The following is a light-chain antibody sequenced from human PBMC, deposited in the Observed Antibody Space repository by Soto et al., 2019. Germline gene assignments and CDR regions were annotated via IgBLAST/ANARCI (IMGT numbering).Light chain of an antibody. CDR3: QQYNNSPYT. Sequence: PGERASLSCRASQSVSSSYLVWYQQKPGQAPRHLIYGASSRATGIPDRFSGSGSGTDFTLTISSLEPEDFAVYYCQQYNNSPYTFGPGTKVDIK. CDR2: GAS. V-gene: IGKV3-20*01. CDR1: QSVSSSY. J-gene: IGKJ3*01.